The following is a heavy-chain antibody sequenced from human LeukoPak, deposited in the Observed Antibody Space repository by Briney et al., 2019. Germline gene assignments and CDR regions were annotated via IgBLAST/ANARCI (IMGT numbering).Heavy chain of an antibody. CDR3: AREYGYNTFDY. CDR2: ISSSSSYI. Sequence: GGSLRLSCAASGFTFSSYNMNWVRQAPGKGLEWVSSISSSSSYIYYADSVKGRFTISRDNAKNSLYLQMNSLRAEDTAAYYCAREYGYNTFDYWGQGTLVTVSS. J-gene: IGHJ4*02. D-gene: IGHD5-24*01. V-gene: IGHV3-21*01. CDR1: GFTFSSYN.